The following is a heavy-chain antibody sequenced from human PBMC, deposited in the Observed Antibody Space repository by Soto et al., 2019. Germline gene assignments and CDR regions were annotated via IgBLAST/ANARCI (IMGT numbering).Heavy chain of an antibody. CDR3: AKILSMVTSYYYGMDV. J-gene: IGHJ6*02. CDR2: ISDSGANT. CDR1: GFTFSTYP. D-gene: IGHD4-17*01. Sequence: GGSLRLSCAASGFTFSTYPMIWVRQAPGKGLECVGSISDSGANTYYADSVRGRFTISRDNSKNTLYLQMNSLRDDDTAVYYCAKILSMVTSYYYGMDVWGHGTTVTVSS. V-gene: IGHV3-23*01.